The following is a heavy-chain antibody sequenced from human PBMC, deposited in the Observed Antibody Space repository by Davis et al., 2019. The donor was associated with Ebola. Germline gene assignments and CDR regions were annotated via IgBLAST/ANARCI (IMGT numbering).Heavy chain of an antibody. CDR3: ARVTDWSSGWYVGFDY. CDR2: MHFSGSN. Sequence: PSETLSLTCTVSGGSISSSSYYWGWIRQPPGKGLEWIGSMHFSGSNYYNPSLKSRVTLFVDTSKNHFSLKLGSVTAADTAVYYCARVTDWSSGWYVGFDYWGQGTLVTVSS. D-gene: IGHD6-19*01. CDR1: GGSISSSSYY. V-gene: IGHV4-39*02. J-gene: IGHJ4*02.